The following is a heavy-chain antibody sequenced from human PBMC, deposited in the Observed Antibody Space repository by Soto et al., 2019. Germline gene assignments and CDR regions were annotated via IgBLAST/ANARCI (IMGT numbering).Heavy chain of an antibody. Sequence: QVQLQQWGTGLLKPSETLSLHCAVYGESLRGYYWSWIRQTPAMGLEWIGEINHRGTTNHDSSLKRRAIIATDPSKSQAALRLNSETAADTAVYYCARGYPRSILSTSLTTSCWFDSWGQGTLVTVSS. CDR2: INHRGTT. D-gene: IGHD2-21*01. CDR1: GESLRGYY. J-gene: IGHJ5*01. V-gene: IGHV4-34*04. CDR3: ARGYPRSILSTSLTTSCWFDS.